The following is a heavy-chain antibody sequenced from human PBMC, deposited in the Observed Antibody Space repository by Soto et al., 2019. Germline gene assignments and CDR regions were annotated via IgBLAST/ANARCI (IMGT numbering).Heavy chain of an antibody. CDR2: ISGSGSTI. V-gene: IGHV3-23*01. CDR3: AQTDRFNGYYNALDY. J-gene: IGHJ4*02. D-gene: IGHD3-9*01. Sequence: AGSLMLSFAASGFRFGGYAVNWVRQAPGKGLEWVSSISGSGSTIYYADSVKGRFTISRDNSKKTLYLQMESLTAGDTAVYYCAQTDRFNGYYNALDYWGQRTRVTVTS. CDR1: GFRFGGYA.